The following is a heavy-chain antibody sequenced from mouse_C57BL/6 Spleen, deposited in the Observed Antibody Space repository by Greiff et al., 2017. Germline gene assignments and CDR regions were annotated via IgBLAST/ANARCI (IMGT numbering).Heavy chain of an antibody. CDR1: GYTFTDYE. CDR2: IDPETGGT. D-gene: IGHD2-1*01. J-gene: IGHJ4*01. Sequence: VQLQQSGAELVRPGASVTLSCKASGYTFTDYEMHWVKQTPVHGLEWIGAIDPETGGTAYNQKFKGKAILTADKSSSTAYMELRSLTSEDSAVYYCTRDYGNPYYAMDYWGQGTSVTVSS. CDR3: TRDYGNPYYAMDY. V-gene: IGHV1-15*01.